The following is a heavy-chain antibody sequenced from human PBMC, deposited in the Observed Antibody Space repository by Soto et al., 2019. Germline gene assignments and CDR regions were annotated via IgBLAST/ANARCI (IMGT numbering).Heavy chain of an antibody. Sequence: SVTLSLTCTVSCGSIRSGGYYWSWIRQHPGKGLEWIGYIYYSGSTYYNPSLKSRVTISVDTSKNQFSLKLSSVTAADTAVYYCARDSGYCSGSSSAENAFDTLGQ. CDR2: IYYSGST. D-gene: IGHD2-15*01. V-gene: IGHV4-31*03. J-gene: IGHJ3*02. CDR1: CGSIRSGGYY. CDR3: ARDSGYCSGSSSAENAFDT.